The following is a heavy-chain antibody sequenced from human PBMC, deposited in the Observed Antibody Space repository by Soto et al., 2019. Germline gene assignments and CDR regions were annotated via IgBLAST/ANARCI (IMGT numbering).Heavy chain of an antibody. Sequence: QVHLVQSGAEVKKPGASVKVSCKASGYTFINYGIIWVRQAPGQGLEWMGWISAYNGNTNYAQNLHGRETLTTDTSTNPAYMELRSLRSDDTDVYYCAKDRITVAGTFEYWGQGTLVTVSS. V-gene: IGHV1-18*01. D-gene: IGHD6-19*01. CDR2: ISAYNGNT. J-gene: IGHJ4*02. CDR3: AKDRITVAGTFEY. CDR1: GYTFINYG.